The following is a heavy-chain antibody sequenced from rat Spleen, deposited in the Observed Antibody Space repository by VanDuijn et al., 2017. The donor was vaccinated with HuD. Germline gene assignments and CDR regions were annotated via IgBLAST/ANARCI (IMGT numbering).Heavy chain of an antibody. CDR3: ARHYGGYSEYVMDA. J-gene: IGHJ4*01. V-gene: IGHV5S13*01. CDR1: GFTFSNYG. D-gene: IGHD1-11*01. CDR2: ISAGGGNT. Sequence: EVQLVESGGGLVQPGRSLKLSCAVSGFTFSNYGMAWVCQAPTKGLEWVATISAGGGNTYYRDSVKGRFTISRDNAKSTLYLQMDSLRSEDTATYYCARHYGGYSEYVMDAWGQGASVTVSS.